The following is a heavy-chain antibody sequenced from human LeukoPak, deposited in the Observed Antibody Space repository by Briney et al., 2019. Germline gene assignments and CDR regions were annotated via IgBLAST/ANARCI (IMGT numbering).Heavy chain of an antibody. Sequence: SETLSLTCTVSGGSISSYYWSWIRQPAGKGLEWIGRIYTSGSTNYNPSLKSRVTMSVDTSKNQFSLKLSSVTAADTAVYYCAALSQERDGVCCLDYWGQGTLVTVSS. D-gene: IGHD2-8*01. V-gene: IGHV4-4*07. CDR1: GGSISSYY. J-gene: IGHJ4*02. CDR3: AALSQERDGVCCLDY. CDR2: IYTSGST.